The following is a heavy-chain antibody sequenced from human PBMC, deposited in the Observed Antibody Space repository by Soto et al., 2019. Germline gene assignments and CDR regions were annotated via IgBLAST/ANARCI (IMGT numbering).Heavy chain of an antibody. CDR2: INHSGST. CDR1: GGSFSGYY. D-gene: IGHD5-12*01. Sequence: QVQLQQWGAGLLKPSETLSLTCAVYGGSFSGYYWSWIRQPPGKGLEWIGEINHSGSTNYNPSLKSRVTISVDTSKNQFPLKLSSVTAADTAVYYCARVVATIPSGYMLFDYWGQGTLVTVSS. J-gene: IGHJ4*02. CDR3: ARVVATIPSGYMLFDY. V-gene: IGHV4-34*01.